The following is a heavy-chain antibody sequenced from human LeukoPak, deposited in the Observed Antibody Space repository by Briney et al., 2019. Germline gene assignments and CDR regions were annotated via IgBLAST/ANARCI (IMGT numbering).Heavy chain of an antibody. J-gene: IGHJ4*02. CDR2: INPNSGGT. V-gene: IGHV1-2*02. CDR3: ARDSSHYDSSGYV. D-gene: IGHD3-22*01. Sequence: ASVKVSCKASGYTFTGFYMHWVRQAPGQGLERMGWINPNSGGTNYAQKFQGRVTMTRDTSISTAYMELSRLRSDDMAVYYCARDSSHYDSSGYVWGQGTLVTVSS. CDR1: GYTFTGFY.